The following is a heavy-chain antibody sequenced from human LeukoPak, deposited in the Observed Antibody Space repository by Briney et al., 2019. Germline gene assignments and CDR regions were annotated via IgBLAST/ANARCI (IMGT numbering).Heavy chain of an antibody. CDR2: INSDGSNI. Sequence: GGSLRLSCAASGFTLSNYWMNWVRQVPGKGLLWVSHINSDGSNIRYADSVKGRFTISRDNAKNSLYLQMDSLRPEDTAVYYCIRDGLGTSPYDLWGQGALVTVSS. CDR3: IRDGLGTSPYDL. J-gene: IGHJ5*02. CDR1: GFTLSNYW. V-gene: IGHV3-74*01. D-gene: IGHD7-27*01.